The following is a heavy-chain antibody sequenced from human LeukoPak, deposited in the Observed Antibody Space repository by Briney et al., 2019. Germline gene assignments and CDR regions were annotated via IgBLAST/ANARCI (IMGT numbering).Heavy chain of an antibody. V-gene: IGHV3-7*03. CDR2: INHNGNVN. Sequence: PGGSLRLSCAASGFTFSDYYMNWARQAPGKGLEWVASINHNGNVNYYVDSVKGRFTISRDNAKNSLYLQMSNLRAEDTAVYFCARGGGLDVWGQGARSPSP. CDR3: ARGGGLDV. D-gene: IGHD3-16*01. J-gene: IGHJ6*02. CDR1: GFTFSDYY.